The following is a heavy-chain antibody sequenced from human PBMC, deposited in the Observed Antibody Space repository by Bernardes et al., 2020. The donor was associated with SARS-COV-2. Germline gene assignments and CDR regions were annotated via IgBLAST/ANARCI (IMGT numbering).Heavy chain of an antibody. CDR1: SCSISSYNL. V-gene: IGHV4-4*02. J-gene: IGHJ4*02. Sequence: LCPTRAVSSCSISSYNLWSWFRQPPGKGLEWIGEIYHSGSTNYNPSLKSRVTISVDKSKNQFSLKLSSVTAADTAVYYCARAQQRNYFDYWGQGTLVTVSS. D-gene: IGHD6-13*01. CDR2: IYHSGST. CDR3: ARAQQRNYFDY.